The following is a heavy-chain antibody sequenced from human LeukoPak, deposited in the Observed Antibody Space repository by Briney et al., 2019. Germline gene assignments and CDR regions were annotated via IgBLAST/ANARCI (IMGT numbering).Heavy chain of an antibody. CDR1: GGSISSGDYY. V-gene: IGHV4-30-4*08. CDR2: IYYSGST. D-gene: IGHD2-2*01. CDR3: ARVDSTIRLVREGNFDY. J-gene: IGHJ4*02. Sequence: SETLSLTCTVSGGSISSGDYYWSWIRQPPGKGLEWIGYIYYSGSTYYNPSLKSRVTISVDTSKNQFSLKLSSVTAADTAVYYCARVDSTIRLVREGNFDYWGQGTLVTVSS.